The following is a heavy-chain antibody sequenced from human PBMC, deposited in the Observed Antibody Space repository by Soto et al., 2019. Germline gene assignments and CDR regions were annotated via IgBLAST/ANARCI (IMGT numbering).Heavy chain of an antibody. J-gene: IGHJ4*02. D-gene: IGHD3-16*01. CDR2: IYWDDDK. V-gene: IGHV2-5*02. CDR1: GFSLSTAGKS. CDR3: AHSRGDGDYFPY. Sequence: QITLKESGPTLVKPTQTLTLTCTFSGFSLSTAGKSVAWIRQPPGKALEWLSVIYWDDDKRYSPSLKSRLTIAKDTSKNQVVLKMTTMDPLDTGTFYCAHSRGDGDYFPYWGQGTLVSVSS.